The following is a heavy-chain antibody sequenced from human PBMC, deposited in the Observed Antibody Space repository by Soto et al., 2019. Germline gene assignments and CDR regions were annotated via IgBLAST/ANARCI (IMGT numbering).Heavy chain of an antibody. CDR3: ASSTMIVVITA. Sequence: PGGSLRLSCAASGFTFSSYGMHWVRQAPGKGLEWVAVIWYDGSNKYYADSVKGRFTISRDNSQNTLYLQMNSLRADDTAIYYCASSTMIVVITAWGQGTLVTVSS. CDR1: GFTFSSYG. CDR2: IWYDGSNK. J-gene: IGHJ5*02. V-gene: IGHV3-33*01. D-gene: IGHD3-22*01.